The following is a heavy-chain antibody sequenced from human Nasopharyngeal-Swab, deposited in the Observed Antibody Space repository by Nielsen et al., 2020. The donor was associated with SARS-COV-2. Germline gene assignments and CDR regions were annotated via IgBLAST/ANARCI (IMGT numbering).Heavy chain of an antibody. J-gene: IGHJ6*03. CDR2: INPNSGGT. Sequence: ASVKASCKASGYTFTGYYMHWVRQAPGQGLEWMGRINPNSGGTNYAQKFQGRVTMTRDTSISTAYMELSRLRSDDTAVYYCARGPDSSGYNYYYYYMDVWGKGTTVTVSS. CDR3: ARGPDSSGYNYYYYYMDV. CDR1: GYTFTGYY. V-gene: IGHV1-2*06. D-gene: IGHD3-22*01.